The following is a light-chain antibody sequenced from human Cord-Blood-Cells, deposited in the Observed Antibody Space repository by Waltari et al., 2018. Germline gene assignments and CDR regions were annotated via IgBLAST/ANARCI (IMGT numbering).Light chain of an antibody. Sequence: DIVMTQSPDSLAVSLGERATINCKSSQSVLYSPNNNNYLAGYQQKPGQPPKLPIYWASTRGSGVPDRFSGSGSGTEFTRTISSLQAEDVAVYYCQQYYSTPWTFGQGTKVEIK. V-gene: IGKV4-1*01. CDR1: QSVLYSPNNNNY. J-gene: IGKJ1*01. CDR2: WAS. CDR3: QQYYSTPWT.